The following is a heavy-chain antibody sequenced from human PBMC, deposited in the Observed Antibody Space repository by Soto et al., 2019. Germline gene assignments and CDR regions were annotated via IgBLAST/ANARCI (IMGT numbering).Heavy chain of an antibody. CDR1: GFTVDDYA. J-gene: IGHJ4*02. Sequence: EVQLVESGGGLVQPGRSLRLSCAASGFTVDDYAMHWVRQAPGKGLEWVSGISWNSETIDYADSVKGRFTISRDNAKSSLFLQMNSLRPDDTALYSCAKDMKWGGMTTIHYFDSWGLGTLVTVSS. CDR3: AKDMKWGGMTTIHYFDS. V-gene: IGHV3-9*01. D-gene: IGHD4-17*01. CDR2: ISWNSETI.